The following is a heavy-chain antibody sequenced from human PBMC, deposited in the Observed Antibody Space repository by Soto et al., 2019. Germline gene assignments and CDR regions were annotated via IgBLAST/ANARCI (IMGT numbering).Heavy chain of an antibody. CDR2: IIPIFDTT. V-gene: IGHV1-69*12. J-gene: IGHJ6*02. Sequence: QVQLVQSGAEVKKPGSSVKVSCKASGGTLSSYAISWVRQAPGQGLEWMGGIIPIFDTTNYAQKFQGRVTITADESTNTAYMELSSLTSEDTAVYYCASKQELNFYNGMVVWGQGTTVTVSS. CDR3: ASKQELNFYNGMVV. D-gene: IGHD6-13*01. CDR1: GGTLSSYA.